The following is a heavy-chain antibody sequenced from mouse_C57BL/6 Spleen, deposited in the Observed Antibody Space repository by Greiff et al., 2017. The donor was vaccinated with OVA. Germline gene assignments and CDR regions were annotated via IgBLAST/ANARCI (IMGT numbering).Heavy chain of an antibody. CDR3: AREKFWDVGFDY. CDR2: INPSSGYT. CDR1: GYTFTSYT. D-gene: IGHD4-1*01. Sequence: QVQLKESGAELARPGASVKMSCKASGYTFTSYTMHWVKQRPGQGLEWIGYINPSSGYTKYNQKFKDKATLTADKSSSTAYMQLSSLTSEDSAVYDCAREKFWDVGFDYWGQGTTLTVSS. V-gene: IGHV1-4*01. J-gene: IGHJ2*01.